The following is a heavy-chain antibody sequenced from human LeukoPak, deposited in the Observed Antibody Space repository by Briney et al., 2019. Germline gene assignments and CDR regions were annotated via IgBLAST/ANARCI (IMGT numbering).Heavy chain of an antibody. CDR1: GGSISSSSYY. D-gene: IGHD6-13*01. CDR3: ARDGKSSSWSSNWFDP. CDR2: IYYSGST. V-gene: IGHV4-39*07. Sequence: PSETLSLTCTVSGGSISSSSYYWGWIRQPPGKGLEWIGRIYYSGSTNYNPSLKSRVTMSVDTSKNQFSLKLSSVTAADTAVYYCARDGKSSSWSSNWFDPWGQGTLVTVSS. J-gene: IGHJ5*02.